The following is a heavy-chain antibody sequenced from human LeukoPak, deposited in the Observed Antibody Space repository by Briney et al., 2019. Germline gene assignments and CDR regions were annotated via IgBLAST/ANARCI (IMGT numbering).Heavy chain of an antibody. V-gene: IGHV3-23*01. CDR3: ARRSPVAAKSPFDY. D-gene: IGHD2-15*01. Sequence: PGGSLKLSCEALGFTFRSYAMSWVRKAPGKGLEWFSAISGSGGSTYYADSVKGRFTISRDNSKNTLYLQMNSLRAEDTAVYYCARRSPVAAKSPFDYWGQGTLVTVSS. J-gene: IGHJ4*02. CDR2: ISGSGGST. CDR1: GFTFRSYA.